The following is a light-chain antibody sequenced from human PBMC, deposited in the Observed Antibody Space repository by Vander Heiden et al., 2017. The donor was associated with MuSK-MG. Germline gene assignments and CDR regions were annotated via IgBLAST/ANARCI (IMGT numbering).Light chain of an antibody. Sequence: DIQMTQSPSSLSASVGDRVTITCRASQSISNYLHWYQQKPGKAPTLLISTTSGLQSGVPSRFSGSGSGTNFTLTISSLQPEDFASYYCQQSDNFPLTFDGGTKVEIK. CDR3: QQSDNFPLT. CDR2: TTS. CDR1: QSISNY. V-gene: IGKV1-39*01. J-gene: IGKJ4*01.